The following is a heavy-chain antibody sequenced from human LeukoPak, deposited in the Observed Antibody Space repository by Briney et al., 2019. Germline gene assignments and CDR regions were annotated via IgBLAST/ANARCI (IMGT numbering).Heavy chain of an antibody. J-gene: IGHJ4*02. CDR2: ISWNSGSI. CDR1: GFTFDDYA. V-gene: IGHV3-9*01. D-gene: IGHD6-19*01. CDR3: AKDTDVTGRSGWSFDY. Sequence: PGGSLRLSCAASGFTFDDYAMHWVRQAPGKGLEWVSGISWNSGSIGYVDSVRGRFTISRDNAKNSLYLQMNSPRAEDTALYYCAKDTDVTGRSGWSFDYWGQGTLVTVSS.